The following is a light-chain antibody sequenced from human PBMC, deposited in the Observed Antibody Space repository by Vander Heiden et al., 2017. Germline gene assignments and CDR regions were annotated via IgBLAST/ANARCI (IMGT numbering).Light chain of an antibody. J-gene: IGLJ1*01. V-gene: IGLV2-11*01. CDR3: CSYAGSYLYV. CDR2: DVT. Sequence: QSALTQPRSVTGSPGPSATSSCTVTSSVVCGYNSGFWYQQHPSTAPKLMIYDVTKLPSGVPDRFSVAKAGNTASLTIFGLQAEDEADYYGCSYAGSYLYVFGTGTKVTVL. CDR1: SSVVCGYNS.